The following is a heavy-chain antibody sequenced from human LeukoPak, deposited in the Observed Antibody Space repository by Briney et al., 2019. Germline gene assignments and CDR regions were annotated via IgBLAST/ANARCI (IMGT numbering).Heavy chain of an antibody. J-gene: IGHJ6*03. Sequence: HAGGSLRLSCAASGFTFSSYGMSWVRQAPGKGLEWVSAISGSGGSTYYADSVKGRFTISRDNSKNTLYLQMNSLRAEDTAVYYCAKAVVVATIHYYYYMDVWGKGTTVTISS. CDR2: ISGSGGST. CDR1: GFTFSSYG. CDR3: AKAVVVATIHYYYYMDV. V-gene: IGHV3-23*01. D-gene: IGHD5-12*01.